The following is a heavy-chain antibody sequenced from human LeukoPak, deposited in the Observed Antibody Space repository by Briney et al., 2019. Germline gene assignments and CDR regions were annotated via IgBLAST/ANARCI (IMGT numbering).Heavy chain of an antibody. Sequence: PGGSQRLSCAASGFTFSSYAMSWVRQAPGKGLEWVSAFHTDGGIYYLDSVKGRFTVSREDDKNSLHLHLNSLRAGDTAVYHCARGSGPGVTTIDSWGRGTLVIVSS. CDR1: GFTFSSYA. CDR3: ARGSGPGVTTIDS. J-gene: IGHJ4*02. CDR2: FHTDGGI. D-gene: IGHD3-10*01. V-gene: IGHV3-13*01.